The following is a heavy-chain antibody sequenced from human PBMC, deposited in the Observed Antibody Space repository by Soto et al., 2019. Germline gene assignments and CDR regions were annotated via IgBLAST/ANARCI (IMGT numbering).Heavy chain of an antibody. CDR3: AREGFSSGRAGGFDI. CDR2: IGGTNDIT. V-gene: IGHV3-23*01. CDR1: WCTFANLP. Sequence: GGLQRLSCAASWCTFANLPLSRVLHAPRKGLEWVSTIGGTNDITHYAASVQGRFTISRDNPNNSLYVQMNSLRADDTAIYFCAREGFSSGRAGGFDIWGQGTLVTVSS. J-gene: IGHJ3*02. D-gene: IGHD1-26*01.